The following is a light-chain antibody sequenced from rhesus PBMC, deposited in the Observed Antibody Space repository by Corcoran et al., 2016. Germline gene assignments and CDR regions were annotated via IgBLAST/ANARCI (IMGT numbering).Light chain of an antibody. CDR1: ANVNNY. J-gene: IGKJ2*01. V-gene: IGKV1-74*01. CDR3: QHGYGTPHS. Sequence: DIQMTQSPSSLSASVGDRVTITCRASANVNNYLNWYQQKPGKAPKLLIYKASTLQSGVPSRFSGSGSGTDYTFTISSLQPEDVATYYCQHGYGTPHSFGQGTKVEIK. CDR2: KAS.